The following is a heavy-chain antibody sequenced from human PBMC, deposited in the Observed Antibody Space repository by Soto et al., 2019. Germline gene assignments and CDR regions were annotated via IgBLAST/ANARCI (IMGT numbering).Heavy chain of an antibody. CDR2: ISGSGGRST. CDR3: AKDLSKRVVIRSGY. Sequence: EGPLLEAGGGLVQPGGSLRLSCAASGFTFSGYAMSWVRQAPGKGLEWISAISGSGGRSTFYADSVQGRFTISRDDSQNTLYLQMNSLRAEDTGIYYCAKDLSKRVVIRSGYWGQGTQVIVSS. J-gene: IGHJ4*02. CDR1: GFTFSGYA. D-gene: IGHD2-21*01. V-gene: IGHV3-23*01.